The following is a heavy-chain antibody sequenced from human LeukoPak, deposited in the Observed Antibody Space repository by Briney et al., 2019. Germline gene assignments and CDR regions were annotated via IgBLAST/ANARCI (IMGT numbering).Heavy chain of an antibody. CDR1: GFTFSSYA. Sequence: GGSLRLSCAASGFTFSSYAMSWVRQAPGKGLEWVSAISGSSGSTYYADSVKGRFTISRDNSKNTLYLQMNSLRAEDTAVYYCAKTGDYVWGSYRPGDAFDIWGQGTMVTVSS. V-gene: IGHV3-23*01. J-gene: IGHJ3*02. D-gene: IGHD3-16*02. CDR2: ISGSSGST. CDR3: AKTGDYVWGSYRPGDAFDI.